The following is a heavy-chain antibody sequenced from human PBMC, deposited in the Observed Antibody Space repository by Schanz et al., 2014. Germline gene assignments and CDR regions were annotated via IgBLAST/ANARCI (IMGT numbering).Heavy chain of an antibody. J-gene: IGHJ3*02. D-gene: IGHD5-12*01. CDR2: IIPILGIA. Sequence: QVQLVQSGAEVKKPGASVKVSCRASGYTFTSHGISWVRQAPGQGLEWMGRIIPILGIANYAQNFQGRVTITADKSTSTAYMELTSLRAEDTAVYYCAGAVATIRADSFDIWGQGTMVAVSS. CDR1: GYTFTSHG. CDR3: AGAVATIRADSFDI. V-gene: IGHV1-69*09.